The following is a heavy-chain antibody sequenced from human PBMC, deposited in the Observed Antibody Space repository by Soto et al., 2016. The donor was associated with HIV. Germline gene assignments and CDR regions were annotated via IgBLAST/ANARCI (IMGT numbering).Heavy chain of an antibody. CDR2: ISPNSGFT. D-gene: IGHD6-19*01. J-gene: IGHJ4*02. V-gene: IGHV1-2*02. CDR1: GYTFTGYY. CDR3: ARGSVAAWF. Sequence: QVQLVQSGAEVKKPGASVKVSCKASGYTFTGYYIHWVRQAPGQGLQWMGWISPNSGFTTYTQNFQGRVTMTRDKSITTAYLELNSLTSDDTAVYYCARGSVAAWFWGQGTLVIVSS.